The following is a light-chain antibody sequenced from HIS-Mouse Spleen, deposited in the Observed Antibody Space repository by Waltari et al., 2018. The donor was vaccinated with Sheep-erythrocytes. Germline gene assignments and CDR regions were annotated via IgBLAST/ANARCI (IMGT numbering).Light chain of an antibody. Sequence: QSALTQPRSVSGSPGQSVTISCTGTSSDVGGYNYVSWYQQHPGKAPKLMLYDVSKRPSGVPDRFSGSKSGNTASLTISGLQAEDEAEYYCCSYAGSYNYVFGTGTKVTVL. CDR3: CSYAGSYNYV. J-gene: IGLJ1*01. CDR1: SSDVGGYNY. CDR2: DVS. V-gene: IGLV2-11*01.